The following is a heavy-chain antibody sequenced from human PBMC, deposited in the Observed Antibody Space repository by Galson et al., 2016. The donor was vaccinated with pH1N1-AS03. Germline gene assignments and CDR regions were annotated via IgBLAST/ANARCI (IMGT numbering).Heavy chain of an antibody. CDR3: ARRSPWSPVPTFYFDY. V-gene: IGHV3-23*01. CDR1: GFTFSTFP. D-gene: IGHD4/OR15-4a*01. Sequence: SLRLSCAASGFTFSTFPMSWARQTPGGGLDWVSSFSASATDTYYADPVKGGFTIPRDNSRNTLYPQMGNLRAEDTAVYYWARRSPWSPVPTFYFDYWGQGTLVTVSS. J-gene: IGHJ4*02. CDR2: FSASATDT.